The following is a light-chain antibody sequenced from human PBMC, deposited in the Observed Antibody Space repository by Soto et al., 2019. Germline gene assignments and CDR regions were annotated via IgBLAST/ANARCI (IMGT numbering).Light chain of an antibody. J-gene: IGLJ3*02. V-gene: IGLV1-51*02. CDR3: GTWDSSLSAEV. Sequence: QSVLTQPPSVSAAPGQKVTISCSGSSSNIGNNYVSWYQQLPGTAPKLLIYENNKRPSGIPDRSSGSKSGTSATLGITGLQTGDEADYYCGTWDSSLSAEVFGGGTQLTVL. CDR2: ENN. CDR1: SSNIGNNY.